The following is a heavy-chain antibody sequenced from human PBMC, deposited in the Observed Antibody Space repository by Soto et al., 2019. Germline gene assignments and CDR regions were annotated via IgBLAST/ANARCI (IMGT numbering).Heavy chain of an antibody. D-gene: IGHD5-12*01. CDR3: ATDGPSNSGNLYAFDI. CDR1: GYTLTNYG. J-gene: IGHJ3*02. V-gene: IGHV1-18*04. CDR2: VTPYKADT. Sequence: QAQLVQSGAEVKKSGASVRVSCKASGYTLTNYGVTWVRQAPGQGLEWLGRVTPYKADTNSAQNLQGRVTMATETSTNTAYLELRSLRSDATAVYFCATDGPSNSGNLYAFDIWGQGTMVTVSA.